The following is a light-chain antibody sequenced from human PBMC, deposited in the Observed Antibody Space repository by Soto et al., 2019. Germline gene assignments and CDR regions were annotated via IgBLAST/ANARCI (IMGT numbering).Light chain of an antibody. J-gene: IGKJ1*01. CDR3: QQYHNLWT. CDR1: QSIYSN. CDR2: RAS. V-gene: IGKV3-15*01. Sequence: EIVLTQSPGTLSLSPGERATLSCRASQSIYSNLAWYQQRPGQPPRLLIYRASTRATDIPARFSGSGSGTEFTLTISSLQSEDFAVYYCQQYHNLWTFGQGTKVDIK.